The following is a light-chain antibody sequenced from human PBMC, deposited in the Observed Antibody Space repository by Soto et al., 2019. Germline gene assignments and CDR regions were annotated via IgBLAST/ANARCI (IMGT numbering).Light chain of an antibody. CDR1: SSKIGNNY. CDR3: GTWDSSLVWV. Sequence: QSVLTQPPSVSAAPGQKVTISCSGSSSKIGNNYVSWYQQLPGTAPKLLIYDNNKRPSGIPDRFSGSKSGTSATLGITGLQTGDEADYYCGTWDSSLVWVFGGGTKLTVL. V-gene: IGLV1-51*01. CDR2: DNN. J-gene: IGLJ3*02.